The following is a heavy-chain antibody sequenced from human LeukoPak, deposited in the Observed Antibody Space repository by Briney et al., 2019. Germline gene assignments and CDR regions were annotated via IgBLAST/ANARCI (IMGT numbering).Heavy chain of an antibody. CDR3: ATENYGSDLDY. V-gene: IGHV1-8*02. Sequence: ASVKVSCKPSGYTFSGYYMHWVRQAPGQGLEWMGWMNPNSGNTGYAQKFQGRVTMTRNTSISTAYMELSSLRSEDTAVYYCATENYGSDLDYWGQGTLVTVSS. J-gene: IGHJ4*02. CDR1: GYTFSGYY. CDR2: MNPNSGNT. D-gene: IGHD3-10*01.